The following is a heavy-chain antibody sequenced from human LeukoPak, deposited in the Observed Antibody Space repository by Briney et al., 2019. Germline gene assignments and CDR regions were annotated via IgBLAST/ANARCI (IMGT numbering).Heavy chain of an antibody. Sequence: PGRSLRLSCAASGFTFSSYAMHWVRQAPGKGLEWVAVISYDGSNKYYADSVKGRFTISRDNSKNTLYLQMNSLRAEDTAVYYCARDSAFRAMIVVVIGLFDYWGQGTLVTVSS. J-gene: IGHJ4*02. CDR2: ISYDGSNK. CDR3: ARDSAFRAMIVVVIGLFDY. D-gene: IGHD3-22*01. CDR1: GFTFSSYA. V-gene: IGHV3-30-3*01.